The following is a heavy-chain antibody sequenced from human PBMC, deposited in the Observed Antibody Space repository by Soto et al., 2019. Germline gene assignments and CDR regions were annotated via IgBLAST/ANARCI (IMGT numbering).Heavy chain of an antibody. V-gene: IGHV1-24*01. CDR2: FDPEDGET. CDR1: GYTLTELS. J-gene: IGHJ3*02. D-gene: IGHD2-15*01. Sequence: ASVKVSCKVSGYTLTELSMHWVRQAPGKGLEWMGGFDPEDGETIYAQKFQGRVTMTEDTSTDTAYMELSSLRSEDTAVYYCATPVATPGAFDIWGQATMVTVSS. CDR3: ATPVATPGAFDI.